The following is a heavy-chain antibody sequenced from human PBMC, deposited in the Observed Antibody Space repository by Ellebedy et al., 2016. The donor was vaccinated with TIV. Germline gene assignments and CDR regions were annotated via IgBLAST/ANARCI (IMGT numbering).Heavy chain of an antibody. D-gene: IGHD3-9*01. CDR2: IKCDGSST. J-gene: IGHJ3*02. Sequence: GESLKISCAASGFSLSTSWMYWVRQVPGKGLVWVSRIKCDGSSTRYADSAMGRFTISRDNAENTLYLQMDSLGAEDTAVYYCARWDFDSVNAFDIWGQGTMVTVSS. CDR3: ARWDFDSVNAFDI. V-gene: IGHV3-74*01. CDR1: GFSLSTSW.